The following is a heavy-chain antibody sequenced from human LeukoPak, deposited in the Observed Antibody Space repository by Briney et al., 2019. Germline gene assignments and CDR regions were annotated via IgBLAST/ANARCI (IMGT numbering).Heavy chain of an antibody. J-gene: IGHJ4*02. V-gene: IGHV3-21*01. Sequence: GGSLRLSCAASGFTFSSYSMNWVRQAPGKGLEWVSSISSSSSYIYYADSVKGRFTISRDNAKNSLYLQMNSLRAEDTAVYYCARVGPVVAATLLPGPSGYWGQGTLVTVSS. D-gene: IGHD2-15*01. CDR2: ISSSSSYI. CDR1: GFTFSSYS. CDR3: ARVGPVVAATLLPGPSGY.